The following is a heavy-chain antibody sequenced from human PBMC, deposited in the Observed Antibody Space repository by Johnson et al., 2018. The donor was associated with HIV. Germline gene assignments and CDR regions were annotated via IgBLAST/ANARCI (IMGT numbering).Heavy chain of an antibody. J-gene: IGHJ3*02. V-gene: IGHV3-30*04. D-gene: IGHD2-15*01. Sequence: QMQLVESGGGVVQTGRSLRLSCAASGFTFSSYAMHWVRQAPGKGLEWVAVISYDGSHKYYADSVKGRFSLSRDNAKNSLYLQMNSLRAEDTALYYCARDGSGNAFDIWGQGTMVTVSS. CDR3: ARDGSGNAFDI. CDR2: ISYDGSHK. CDR1: GFTFSSYA.